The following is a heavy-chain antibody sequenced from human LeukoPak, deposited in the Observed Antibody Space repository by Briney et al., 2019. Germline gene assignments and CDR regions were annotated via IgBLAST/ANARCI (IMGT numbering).Heavy chain of an antibody. D-gene: IGHD1-7*01. J-gene: IGHJ6*02. CDR1: GFTFSSYS. CDR2: ISVSRSMI. Sequence: QAGGSLRLSCAASGFTFSSYSMNWVRQAPGKGLEWVSYISVSRSMIYYADSVKGRFTISRDNSKNTLYLQMNSLRAEDTAVYYCARGGITADPSGYYYYGMDVWGQGTTVTVSS. V-gene: IGHV3-48*01. CDR3: ARGGITADPSGYYYYGMDV.